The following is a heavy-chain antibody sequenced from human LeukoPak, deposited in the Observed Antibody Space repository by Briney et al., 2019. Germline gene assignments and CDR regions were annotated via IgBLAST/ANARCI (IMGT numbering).Heavy chain of an antibody. CDR2: ISYDGSNK. D-gene: IGHD2-2*01. CDR3: AKDRDIVVVPAASFFDY. J-gene: IGHJ4*02. Sequence: QPGGCLRLSCAASGFTFSSYGMHWVRQAPGKGLEWVAVISYDGSNKYYADSVKGRFTISRDNSKNTLYLQMNSLRAEDTAVYYCAKDRDIVVVPAASFFDYWGQGTLVTVSS. CDR1: GFTFSSYG. V-gene: IGHV3-30*18.